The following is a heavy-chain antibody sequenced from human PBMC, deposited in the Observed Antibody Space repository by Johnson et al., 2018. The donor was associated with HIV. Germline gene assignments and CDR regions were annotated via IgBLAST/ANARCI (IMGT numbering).Heavy chain of an antibody. Sequence: QMQLVESGGGLVQPGGSLRLSCAASGFTFSDYFMSWIRQAPGKGLEWVSYISGSGRSIYYADSLKGRFSISRDNAKNSLYLQMNSLRAEDTALYYCAKRRIVGATVAGAFDIWGQGTMVTVSS. J-gene: IGHJ3*02. V-gene: IGHV3-11*01. CDR1: GFTFSDYF. D-gene: IGHD1-26*01. CDR2: ISGSGRSI. CDR3: AKRRIVGATVAGAFDI.